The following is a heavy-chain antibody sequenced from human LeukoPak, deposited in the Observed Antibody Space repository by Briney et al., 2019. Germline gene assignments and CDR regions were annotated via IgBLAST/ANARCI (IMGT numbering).Heavy chain of an antibody. V-gene: IGHV3-7*04. CDR3: ARDSSGYYYPDAFDI. Sequence: PGGSLRVSCAASGFTFSSYWMSWVRQAPGKGWEWLANIKQDGSKKYYVDSVKGRFTISRDNAKNSLYLQMNSLRAEDTAVYYCARDSSGYYYPDAFDIWGQGTMVTVSS. CDR2: IKQDGSKK. D-gene: IGHD3-22*01. J-gene: IGHJ3*02. CDR1: GFTFSSYW.